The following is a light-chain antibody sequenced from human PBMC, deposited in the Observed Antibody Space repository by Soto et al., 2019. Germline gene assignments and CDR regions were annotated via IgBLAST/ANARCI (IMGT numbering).Light chain of an antibody. J-gene: IGLJ1*01. CDR3: SSHGGSNNFYV. V-gene: IGLV2-8*01. CDR2: EVN. Sequence: QSALTQPASVSGSPGQSITISCTGTSSDVGGYNYVSWYQQHPGKVPKLMIYEVNKRPSGVPDRFSASKSGNTASLTVSGLQAEDEADYYCSSHGGSNNFYVFGTGTKVTVL. CDR1: SSDVGGYNY.